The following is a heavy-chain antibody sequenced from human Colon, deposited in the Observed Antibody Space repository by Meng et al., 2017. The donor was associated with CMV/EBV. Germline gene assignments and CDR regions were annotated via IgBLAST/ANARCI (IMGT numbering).Heavy chain of an antibody. CDR2: VNWNSAAI. V-gene: IGHV3-9*01. Sequence: SLKISCAASGFIFDDFAMHWIRQAPGKGLEWVATVNWNSAAIHYAGSVKGRFTISRDNAQNSLSLQMNSMRPEDTALYYCVKAQTTTQSNYFGDWGQGTLVTVSS. J-gene: IGHJ4*02. CDR1: GFIFDDFA. CDR3: VKAQTTTQSNYFGD. D-gene: IGHD1-14*01.